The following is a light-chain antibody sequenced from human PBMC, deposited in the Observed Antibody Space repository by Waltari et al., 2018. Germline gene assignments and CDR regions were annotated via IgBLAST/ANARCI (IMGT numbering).Light chain of an antibody. Sequence: EIVLTQSPGTLSLSPGERATLSCRARQSVGRYLAWYQQKPGQAPRLLIYDASTRATGIPDRFSGSGAGTDFSLTISRLESEDVAVYYCQKYVNLPATFGQGTKVEIK. CDR1: QSVGRY. V-gene: IGKV3-20*01. CDR3: QKYVNLPAT. J-gene: IGKJ1*01. CDR2: DAS.